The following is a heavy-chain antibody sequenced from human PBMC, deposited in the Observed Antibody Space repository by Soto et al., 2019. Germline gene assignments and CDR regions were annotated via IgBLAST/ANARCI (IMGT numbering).Heavy chain of an antibody. Sequence: QVQLVESGGGVVQPGTSLRLSCAASGFTFSIYAMHWVRQAPGKGLEWVAVTSSDGSNKNYAASVMGRFTMSRDNSQNTLYLQMNSLRAEDTAVYYCARNSDGTDYWGQGTVVTVSS. CDR2: TSSDGSNK. CDR3: ARNSDGTDY. CDR1: GFTFSIYA. D-gene: IGHD1-1*01. V-gene: IGHV3-30-3*01. J-gene: IGHJ4*02.